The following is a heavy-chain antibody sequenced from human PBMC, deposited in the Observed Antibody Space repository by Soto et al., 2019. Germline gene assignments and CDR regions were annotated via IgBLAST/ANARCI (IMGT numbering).Heavy chain of an antibody. D-gene: IGHD3-22*01. Sequence: SETLSLTCTVSGDSISSNSHYWGWIRQPPGKGLESIANIYYDGNTYYNPSLKSRVTISVDRSKNQFSLKLNSVTAADTAVYYWAQGVNYYDSRGSSWFGPWGPGNLVTVPS. CDR3: AQGVNYYDSRGSSWFGP. J-gene: IGHJ5*02. CDR2: IYYDGNT. V-gene: IGHV4-39*07. CDR1: GDSISSNSHY.